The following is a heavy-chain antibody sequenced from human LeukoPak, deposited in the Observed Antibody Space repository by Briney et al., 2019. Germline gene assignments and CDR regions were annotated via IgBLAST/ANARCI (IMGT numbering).Heavy chain of an antibody. J-gene: IGHJ5*02. V-gene: IGHV3-33*08. Sequence: GGSLRLSCAASGFTFSSYGMHWVRQAPGKGLEWVAVIWYDGSNKYYADSVKGRFTISRDNSKNTLYLQMNSLRAEDTAVYYCARADTCSGGSCYENGFDPWGQGTLVTVSS. CDR3: ARADTCSGGSCYENGFDP. D-gene: IGHD2-15*01. CDR2: IWYDGSNK. CDR1: GFTFSSYG.